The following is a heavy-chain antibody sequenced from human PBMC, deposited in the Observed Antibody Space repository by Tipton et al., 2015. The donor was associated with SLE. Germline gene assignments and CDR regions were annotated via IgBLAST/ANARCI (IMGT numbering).Heavy chain of an antibody. J-gene: IGHJ4*02. V-gene: IGHV1-18*01. Sequence: QSGPEVKKPGASVKVSCKASGYPFSSYGLSWVRQAPGQGLEWMGWISAYDGKTNYGQKFKGRVTMTSDTSTSTAYMELRSLRSDDTAIYYCARVRVDTAMGVFDFWGQGTLVTVSS. CDR2: ISAYDGKT. CDR3: ARVRVDTAMGVFDF. D-gene: IGHD5-18*01. CDR1: GYPFSSYG.